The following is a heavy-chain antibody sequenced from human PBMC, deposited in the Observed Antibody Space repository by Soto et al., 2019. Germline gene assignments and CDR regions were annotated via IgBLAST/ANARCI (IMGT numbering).Heavy chain of an antibody. CDR1: GDSVSSYK. J-gene: IGHJ6*02. D-gene: IGHD3-10*01. V-gene: IGHV4-59*08. CDR3: VRQGFGALHGLVDV. CDR2: IDNNGGT. Sequence: QVQLQESGPGLVKPSETLSLTRTVSGDSVSSYKWSWIRQTPGKGLEWIGYIDNNGGTSYNPSLRSRFTMSVDTSTKQLSLRLNSVPAADTAVYYGVRQGFGALHGLVDVWGQGTTVTVSS.